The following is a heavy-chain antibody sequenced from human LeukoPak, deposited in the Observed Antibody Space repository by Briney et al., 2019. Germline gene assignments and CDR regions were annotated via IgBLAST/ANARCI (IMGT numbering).Heavy chain of an antibody. V-gene: IGHV4-39*07. CDR3: ARRRGTDCSGGSCYIFDY. Sequence: SETLSLTCTVSGGSITNGYYWGWIRQPPGKGLEWIGSIYYSGSTYYNPSLKSRVTISVDTSKNQFSLKLSSVTAADTAVYYCARRRGTDCSGGSCYIFDYWGQGTLVTVSS. J-gene: IGHJ4*02. CDR2: IYYSGST. D-gene: IGHD2-15*01. CDR1: GGSITNGYY.